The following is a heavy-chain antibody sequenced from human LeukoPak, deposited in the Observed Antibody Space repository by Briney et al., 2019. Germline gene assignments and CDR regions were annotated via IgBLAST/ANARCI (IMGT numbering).Heavy chain of an antibody. CDR3: ASVKVQDTAMVYDAFDI. D-gene: IGHD5-18*01. J-gene: IGHJ3*02. CDR2: INPNSGGT. V-gene: IGHV1-2*02. Sequence: ASVNLSCKASGYTFTGYYMHWVRQAPRQALEWVGWINPNSGGTNYTQKIQGRDTMTRDTYISTAYMQMSSLTYDHTAVYYCASVKVQDTAMVYDAFDIWGQGTMVTVSS. CDR1: GYTFTGYY.